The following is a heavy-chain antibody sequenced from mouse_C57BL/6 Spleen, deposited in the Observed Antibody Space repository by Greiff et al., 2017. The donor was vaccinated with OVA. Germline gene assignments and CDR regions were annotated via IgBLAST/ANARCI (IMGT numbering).Heavy chain of an antibody. Sequence: EVKLVESGGGLVKPGGSLKLSCAASGFTFSDYGMHWVRQAPEKGLEWVAYISRGSSTIYYADTVKGRFTISRDNAKNTLFLQMTSLRSEDTAMYYCARSVVASPYWGQGTLVTVSA. D-gene: IGHD1-1*01. CDR3: ARSVVASPY. CDR1: GFTFSDYG. CDR2: ISRGSSTI. J-gene: IGHJ3*01. V-gene: IGHV5-17*01.